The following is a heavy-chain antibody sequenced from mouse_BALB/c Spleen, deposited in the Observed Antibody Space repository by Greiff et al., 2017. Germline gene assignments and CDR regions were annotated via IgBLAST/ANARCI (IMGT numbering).Heavy chain of an antibody. CDR2: IDPENGDT. CDR3: NAIYDYDDVPFDY. V-gene: IGHV14-4*02. Sequence: EVQLQQSGAELVRSGASVKLSCTASGFNIKDYYMHWVKQRPEQGLEWIGWIDPENGDTEYAPKFQGKATMTADTSSNTAYLQLSSLTSEDTAVYYCNAIYDYDDVPFDYWGQGTTLTVSS. J-gene: IGHJ2*01. D-gene: IGHD2-4*01. CDR1: GFNIKDYY.